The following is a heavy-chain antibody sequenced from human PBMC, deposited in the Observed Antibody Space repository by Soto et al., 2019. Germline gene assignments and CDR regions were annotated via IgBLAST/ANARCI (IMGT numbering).Heavy chain of an antibody. J-gene: IGHJ3*02. CDR2: LSRGGGST. Sequence: EAQLLESGGGSVQPGGSLRLSCAASGFTFSSHGMSWIRQAPGKGLEWISGLSRGGGSTYYVDSVKGRFSISRDNAKNTLDLIITSLRVEDTALYYCARDGQYRTDGFDIWGQGTMVTVSS. CDR1: GFTFSSHG. D-gene: IGHD5-12*01. V-gene: IGHV3-23*01. CDR3: ARDGQYRTDGFDI.